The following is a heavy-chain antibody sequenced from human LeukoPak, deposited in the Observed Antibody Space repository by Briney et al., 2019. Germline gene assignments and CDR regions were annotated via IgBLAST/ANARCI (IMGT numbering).Heavy chain of an antibody. J-gene: IGHJ4*02. V-gene: IGHV1-2*02. CDR3: ARDDTVAYSSSSCAY. D-gene: IGHD6-6*01. Sequence: GASVKVSCKASGYTFTVYYMHWVRQAPGQGVEWMGWINPHSGGTNYAQKFRGSVTMTRDTPTRTAYLELSRLSSDATAVSYSARDDTVAYSSSSCAYWGQGTLVTVSS. CDR2: INPHSGGT. CDR1: GYTFTVYY.